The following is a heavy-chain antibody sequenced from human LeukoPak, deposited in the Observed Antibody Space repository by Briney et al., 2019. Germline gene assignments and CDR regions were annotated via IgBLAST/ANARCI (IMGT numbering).Heavy chain of an antibody. D-gene: IGHD3-22*01. J-gene: IGHJ4*02. CDR2: INPNSGGT. V-gene: IGHV1-2*02. CDR1: GYTFTGYY. Sequence: ASVKVSCKASGYTFTGYYMHWVRQAPGQGLVWMGWINPNSGGTNYAQKFQGRVTMTRDTSISTAYMELSSLRSEDTAVYYCASGWAQYYYDSSGYSFDYWGQGTLVTVSS. CDR3: ASGWAQYYYDSSGYSFDY.